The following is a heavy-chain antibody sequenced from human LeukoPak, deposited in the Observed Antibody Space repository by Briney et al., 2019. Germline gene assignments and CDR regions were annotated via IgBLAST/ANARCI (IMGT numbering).Heavy chain of an antibody. J-gene: IGHJ4*02. CDR1: GFTFSSYA. V-gene: IGHV3-23*01. CDR3: AKGDPYYYDSSGYYLGPVDY. Sequence: PGESLRLSCAASGFTFSSYAMSWVRQAPGKGLEWVSAISGSGGSTYYADSVKGRFTISRDNSKNTLYLQMNSLRAEDTAVYYCAKGDPYYYDSSGYYLGPVDYWGQGTLVTVSS. CDR2: ISGSGGST. D-gene: IGHD3-22*01.